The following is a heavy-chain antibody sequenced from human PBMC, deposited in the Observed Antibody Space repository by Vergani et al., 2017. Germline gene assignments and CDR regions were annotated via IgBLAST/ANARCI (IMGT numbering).Heavy chain of an antibody. V-gene: IGHV1-2*02. J-gene: IGHJ6*03. CDR3: AREQATFLPSSSSSYYYYYMDV. CDR1: GYTFTGYY. CDR2: INPNSGGT. D-gene: IGHD6-6*01. Sequence: QVQLVQSGAEVKKPGASVKVSCKASGYTFTGYYMHWVRQAPGQGLEWMGWINPNSGGTNYAQKFQGRVTMTRATSISTAYMELSRLRSDDTAVYYCAREQATFLPSSSSSYYYYYMDVWGKGTTVTVSS.